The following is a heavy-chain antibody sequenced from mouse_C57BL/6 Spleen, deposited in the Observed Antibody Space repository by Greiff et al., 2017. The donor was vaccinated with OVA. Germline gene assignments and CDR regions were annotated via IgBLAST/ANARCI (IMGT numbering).Heavy chain of an antibody. CDR3: ARSGGSTWFAY. D-gene: IGHD1-1*01. V-gene: IGHV1-64*01. Sequence: VQLQQPGAELVKPGASVKLSCKASGYTFTSYWMHWVKQRPGQGLEWIGMIHPNSVSTNYNEKFKSKATLTVDKSSSTAYMQLSSLTSEDSAVYYCARSGGSTWFAYWGQGTLVTVSA. CDR1: GYTFTSYW. CDR2: IHPNSVST. J-gene: IGHJ3*01.